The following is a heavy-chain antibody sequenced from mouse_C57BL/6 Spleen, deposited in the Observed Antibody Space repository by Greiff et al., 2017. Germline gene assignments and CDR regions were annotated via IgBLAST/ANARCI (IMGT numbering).Heavy chain of an antibody. D-gene: IGHD2-3*01. CDR3: ARSIYDGYYEAMDY. V-gene: IGHV1-81*01. J-gene: IGHJ4*01. Sequence: QVQLLQSGAELARPGASVKLSCKASGFTFTSYGISWVKQRTGQGLEWIGEIYPRSGNTYYNEKFKGKATLTADKSSSTAYMELRSLTSEDSAVYFCARSIYDGYYEAMDYWGQGTSVTVSS. CDR2: IYPRSGNT. CDR1: GFTFTSYG.